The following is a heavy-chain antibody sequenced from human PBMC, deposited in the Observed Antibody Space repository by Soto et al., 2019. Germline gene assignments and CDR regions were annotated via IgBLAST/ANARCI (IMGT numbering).Heavy chain of an antibody. Sequence: SETLSLTCAVSGGSISSSNWWSWVRQPPGKGLEWIGEIYHSGSTNYNPSLKSRVTISVDKSKNQFSLKLSSVTAADTAVYYCATATLNTAMAQYYFDYWGQGTLVTVS. J-gene: IGHJ4*02. CDR3: ATATLNTAMAQYYFDY. V-gene: IGHV4-4*02. D-gene: IGHD5-18*01. CDR1: GGSISSSNW. CDR2: IYHSGST.